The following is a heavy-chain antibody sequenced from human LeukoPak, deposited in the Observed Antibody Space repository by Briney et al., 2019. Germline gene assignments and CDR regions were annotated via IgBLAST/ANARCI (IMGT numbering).Heavy chain of an antibody. D-gene: IGHD6-13*01. CDR1: GGSISSSNW. J-gene: IGHJ6*03. V-gene: IGHV4-4*02. CDR2: IYHSGST. CDR3: ARICSSWYLYYYYMDV. Sequence: SETLSLTCTVSGGSISSSNWWSWVRQPPGKGLEWIGEIYHSGSTNYNPSLKSRVTISVDKSKNQFSLKLSSVTAADTAVYYCARICSSWYLYYYYMDVWGKGTTVTVSS.